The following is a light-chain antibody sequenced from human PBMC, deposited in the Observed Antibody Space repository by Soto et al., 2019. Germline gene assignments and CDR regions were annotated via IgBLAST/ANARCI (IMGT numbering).Light chain of an antibody. J-gene: IGKJ5*01. CDR2: DAS. CDR1: QSVSSY. V-gene: IGKV3-15*01. CDR3: QQYNKWPQT. Sequence: EIVLTPSPATLSLSPVERATLSCRASQSVSSYLAWYQQKPGQAPRLLIYDASNRATGIPARFSGVGSGTEFTLTISSLQSEDFAVYYCQQYNKWPQTFGQGTRLEIK.